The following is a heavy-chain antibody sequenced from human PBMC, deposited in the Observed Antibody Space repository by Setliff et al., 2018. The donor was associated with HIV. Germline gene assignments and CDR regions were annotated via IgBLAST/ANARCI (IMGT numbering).Heavy chain of an antibody. CDR2: IKSKADGETT. CDR1: GFSFSNAW. CDR3: TRDGQWLVRYFDY. Sequence: PGGSLRLSCAASGFSFSNAWMNWVRQAPGKGLEWVGRIKSKADGETTDYAAPVKGRFTISRDDSKNTLYLQMNSLKIEDTAVYYCTRDGQWLVRYFDYWGQGTLVTISS. D-gene: IGHD6-19*01. J-gene: IGHJ4*02. V-gene: IGHV3-15*01.